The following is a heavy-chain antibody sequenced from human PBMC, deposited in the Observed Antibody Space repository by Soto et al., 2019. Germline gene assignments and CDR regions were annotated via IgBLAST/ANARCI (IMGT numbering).Heavy chain of an antibody. V-gene: IGHV3-30*03. CDR3: SRGIKGGLDA. Sequence: QVQLAESGGGLVQPGRSLRLSCATSGFVSNDYDIHWVRQAPGKGLAWLESISYDGRNKYYEDSVKGRFTISRDNSKNTLSLQINSLGAEDTAVYYCSRGIKGGLDAWGPGTLVTVSS. CDR2: ISYDGRNK. D-gene: IGHD2-21*01. CDR1: GFVSNDYD. J-gene: IGHJ5*02.